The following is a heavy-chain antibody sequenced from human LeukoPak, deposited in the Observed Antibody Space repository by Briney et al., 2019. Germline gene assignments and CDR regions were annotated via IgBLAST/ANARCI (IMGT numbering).Heavy chain of an antibody. V-gene: IGHV1-69*13. J-gene: IGHJ6*03. CDR2: IIPIFGTA. Sequence: SVKVSCKASGGTFSSYAISWVRQAPGQGLEWMGGIIPIFGTANYAQKFQGRVTITADESTSTAYMELSSLRSEDTAVYYCARDREVVPAATRYYYYMDVWGKGTTVTVSS. D-gene: IGHD2-2*01. CDR1: GGTFSSYA. CDR3: ARDREVVPAATRYYYYMDV.